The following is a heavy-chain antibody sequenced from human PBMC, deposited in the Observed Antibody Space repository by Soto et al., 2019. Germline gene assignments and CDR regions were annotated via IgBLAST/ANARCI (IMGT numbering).Heavy chain of an antibody. V-gene: IGHV4-30-2*01. D-gene: IGHD3-22*01. Sequence: QLQLQESGSGLVKPSQTLSLTCAVSGGSISSGGYSWNWIRQPPGKGLEWIGYIYHSGGTDYNPSLRSRVTITVDSSNNLFSLKLSSVTAADTAVYYCARDSRSGYYLDYWGQGTLVTVSS. CDR2: IYHSGGT. CDR1: GGSISSGGYS. CDR3: ARDSRSGYYLDY. J-gene: IGHJ4*02.